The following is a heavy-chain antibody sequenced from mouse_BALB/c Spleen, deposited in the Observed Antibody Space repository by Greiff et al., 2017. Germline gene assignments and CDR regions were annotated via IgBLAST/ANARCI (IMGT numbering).Heavy chain of an antibody. CDR2: ISSGGSYT. CDR3: ARRGTTGYYYAMDY. J-gene: IGHJ4*01. D-gene: IGHD2-14*01. Sequence: EVQVVESGGDLVKPGGSLKLSCAASGFTFSSYGMSWVRQTPDKRLEWVATISSGGSYTYYPDSVKGRFTISRDNAKNTLYLQMSSLKSEDTAMYYCARRGTTGYYYAMDYWGQGTSVTVSS. V-gene: IGHV5-6*01. CDR1: GFTFSSYG.